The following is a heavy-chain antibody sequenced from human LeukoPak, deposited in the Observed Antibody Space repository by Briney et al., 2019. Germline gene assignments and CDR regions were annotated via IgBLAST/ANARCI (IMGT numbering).Heavy chain of an antibody. CDR3: ASLMIASSRAFDI. D-gene: IGHD3-22*01. CDR1: GGSISRYY. CDR2: IYYSGST. V-gene: IGHV4-59*08. Sequence: KPSETLSLTCTVSGGSISRYYWSWIRQAPGKGLEWTGYIYYSGSTNYNPSLKSRVTISVDTSKNQFSLKLSSVTATDTAVYYCASLMIASSRAFDIWGQGTMVTVSS. J-gene: IGHJ3*02.